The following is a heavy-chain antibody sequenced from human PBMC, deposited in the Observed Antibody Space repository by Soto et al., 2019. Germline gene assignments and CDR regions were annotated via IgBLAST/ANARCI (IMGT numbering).Heavy chain of an antibody. CDR1: GYTFSDYY. D-gene: IGHD2-15*01. Sequence: QVQLVQSGAEVKKPGASMKVSCKASGYTFSDYYMHWVRQAPGQGLECMGWISPNNGATNYAQKFQDRVTMTRDASITTGYMELSRLRSDDTAVYYCARGGEFCSTGSCNSSLGDAFDVWGQGTTVTVSS. V-gene: IGHV1-2*02. CDR3: ARGGEFCSTGSCNSSLGDAFDV. CDR2: ISPNNGAT. J-gene: IGHJ3*01.